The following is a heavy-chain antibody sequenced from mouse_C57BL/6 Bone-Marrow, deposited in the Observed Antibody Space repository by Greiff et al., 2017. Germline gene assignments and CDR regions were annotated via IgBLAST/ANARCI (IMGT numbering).Heavy chain of an antibody. J-gene: IGHJ4*01. CDR3: ASKYYYGSSYIYYAMDY. CDR1: GYTFTSYW. CDR2: IYPGSGST. V-gene: IGHV1-55*01. Sequence: VQLQQPGAELVKPGASVKMSCKASGYTFTSYWITWVKQRPGQGLEWIGDIYPGSGSTNYNEKFKSKATLTVDTSSSTAYMQLSSLTSEDSAVYYCASKYYYGSSYIYYAMDYWGQGTSVTVSS. D-gene: IGHD1-1*01.